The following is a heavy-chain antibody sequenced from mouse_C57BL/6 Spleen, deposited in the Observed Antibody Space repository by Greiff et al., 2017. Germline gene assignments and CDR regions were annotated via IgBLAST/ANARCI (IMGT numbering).Heavy chain of an antibody. CDR1: GFSLTSYG. J-gene: IGHJ2*01. CDR2: IWSGGST. Sequence: VKLQESGPGLVQPSQSLSITCTVSGFSLTSYGVHWVRQSPGKGLEWLGVIWSGGSTDYNAAFISRLSLSKDNSKSQVFFKMNSLQADDTAIYYCARNFLITTVVAPLDYWGQGTTLTVSS. CDR3: ARNFLITTVVAPLDY. V-gene: IGHV2-2*01. D-gene: IGHD1-1*01.